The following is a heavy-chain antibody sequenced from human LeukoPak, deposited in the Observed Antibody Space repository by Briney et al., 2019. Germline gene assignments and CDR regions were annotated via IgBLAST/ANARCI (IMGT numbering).Heavy chain of an antibody. J-gene: IGHJ4*02. V-gene: IGHV3-20*04. CDR1: GFTFDNHG. D-gene: IGHD2-2*01. Sequence: PGGSLRLSCAASGFTFDNHGMSWVRQAPGKGLEWVSGINWNGGSTGYADSVKGRFTISRDNAKNSLYLQMNSLRAEDTALYYCARSIVVPAAINSYYLDYWGQGTLVTLSS. CDR2: INWNGGST. CDR3: ARSIVVPAAINSYYLDY.